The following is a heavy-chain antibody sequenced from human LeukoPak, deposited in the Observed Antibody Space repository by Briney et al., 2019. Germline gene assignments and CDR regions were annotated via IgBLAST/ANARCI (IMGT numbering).Heavy chain of an antibody. CDR3: AKGGGLVAPKGAFDI. Sequence: GGSLRLSCAASGFTFSSYEMNWVRQAPGKGLEWVSYISSSGSTIYYADSVKGRFTISRDNAKNSLYLQMNSLRAEDTAVYYCAKGGGLVAPKGAFDIWGQGTMVTVSS. V-gene: IGHV3-48*03. CDR1: GFTFSSYE. J-gene: IGHJ3*02. CDR2: ISSSGSTI. D-gene: IGHD6-19*01.